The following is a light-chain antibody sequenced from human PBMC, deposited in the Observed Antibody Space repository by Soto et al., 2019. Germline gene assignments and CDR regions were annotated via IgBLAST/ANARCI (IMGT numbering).Light chain of an antibody. CDR3: QLRNSWPLT. J-gene: IGKJ4*01. CDR1: QSVRSY. Sequence: EIVLTQSPATLSLSPGERATLSCRASQSVRSYLAWYQQKPGQAPRLLIYDASNRATGIPARFSGSGSGTDFSLTISSLEPEDFAVYYCQLRNSWPLTFGGGTKVEIK. V-gene: IGKV3-11*01. CDR2: DAS.